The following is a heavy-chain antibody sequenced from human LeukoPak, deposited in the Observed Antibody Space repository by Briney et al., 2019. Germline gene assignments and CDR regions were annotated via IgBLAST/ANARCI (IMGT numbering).Heavy chain of an antibody. J-gene: IGHJ4*02. Sequence: SETLSLTCTVSGDSMTRGGYYWSWVRQHPGKGLEWVGFIYHSGTTFYNPSLESRATISADTSQSQFSLKLTSVTAADTAVYYCARAVDYRNYFDYWGQGALVTVSS. CDR3: ARAVDYRNYFDY. D-gene: IGHD4-11*01. CDR2: IYHSGTT. CDR1: GDSMTRGGYY. V-gene: IGHV4-31*03.